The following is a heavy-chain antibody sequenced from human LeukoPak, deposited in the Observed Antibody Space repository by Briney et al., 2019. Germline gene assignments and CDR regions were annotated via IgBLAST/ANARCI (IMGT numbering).Heavy chain of an antibody. CDR3: AKDQGGYSYGTPEEAFDI. CDR1: GFTFSSYG. J-gene: IGHJ3*02. V-gene: IGHV3-30*18. CDR2: ISYDGSNK. D-gene: IGHD5-18*01. Sequence: GGSLRLSCAASGFTFSSYGMHWVRQAPGKGLEWVAVISYDGSNKYYADSVKGRFTISRDNSKNTLYLQMNSLRAEDTAVYYCAKDQGGYSYGTPEEAFDIWGQGTMVTVSS.